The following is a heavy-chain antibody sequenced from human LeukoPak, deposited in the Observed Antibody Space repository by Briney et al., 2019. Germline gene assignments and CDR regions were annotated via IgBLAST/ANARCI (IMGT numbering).Heavy chain of an antibody. CDR1: GFTVSNNY. CDR2: IYSGGST. J-gene: IGHJ4*02. V-gene: IGHV3-66*01. D-gene: IGHD6-13*01. Sequence: GGSLRLSCAASGFTVSNNYMSWVRQAPGKGLEWVSVIYSGGSTYYADSVKGRFTISRDNSKNTLYLQMNSLRAEDTAVYYCASVYSNSWPYFDYWGQGTLVTVSS. CDR3: ASVYSNSWPYFDY.